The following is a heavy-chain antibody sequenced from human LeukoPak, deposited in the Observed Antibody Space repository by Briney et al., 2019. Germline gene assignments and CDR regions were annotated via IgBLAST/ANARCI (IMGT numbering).Heavy chain of an antibody. J-gene: IGHJ1*01. Sequence: ASVKVSCKASGYTFTSYGISWVRQAPGQGLEWMGWISAYNGNTNYAQKLQGRVTMTTDTSTSTAYMELRSLRSDDTAVYYRARDYYDSSGYSTTSGYFQHWGQGTLVTVSS. CDR3: ARDYYDSSGYSTTSGYFQH. D-gene: IGHD3-22*01. V-gene: IGHV1-18*01. CDR1: GYTFTSYG. CDR2: ISAYNGNT.